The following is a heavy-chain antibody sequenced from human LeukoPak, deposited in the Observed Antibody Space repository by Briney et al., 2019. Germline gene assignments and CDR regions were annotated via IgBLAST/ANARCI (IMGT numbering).Heavy chain of an antibody. V-gene: IGHV4-34*01. CDR1: GXSFSGYY. CDR3: ASGGYCSGGSCYSPPAY. D-gene: IGHD2-15*01. CDR2: INHSGST. J-gene: IGHJ4*02. Sequence: SETLSLTCAVYGXSFSGYYRSWIRQPPGKGLEWIGEINHSGSTNYNPSLKSRVTISVDTSKNQFSLKLSSVTAADTAVYYCASGGYCSGGSCYSPPAYWGQGTLVTVSS.